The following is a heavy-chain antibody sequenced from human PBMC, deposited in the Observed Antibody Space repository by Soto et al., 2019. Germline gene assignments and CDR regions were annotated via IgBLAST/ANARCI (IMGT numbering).Heavy chain of an antibody. CDR2: ISAYNGNT. V-gene: IGHV1-18*01. CDR1: GYTFPSYG. D-gene: IGHD3-22*01. Sequence: ASVKVSCKAPGYTFPSYGNSWVRQAPGPGLHWMGWISAYNGNTNYAQKLQGIVSMTTDTSTSTAYMELRSLRSDDTAVYYCLRDPYYYDSSGYQGWFDPWGQGTLVTVSS. CDR3: LRDPYYYDSSGYQGWFDP. J-gene: IGHJ5*02.